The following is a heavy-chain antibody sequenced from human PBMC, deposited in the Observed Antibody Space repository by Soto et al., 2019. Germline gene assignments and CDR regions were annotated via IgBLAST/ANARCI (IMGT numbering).Heavy chain of an antibody. J-gene: IGHJ5*02. D-gene: IGHD6-13*01. CDR2: INAGNWNT. V-gene: IGHV1-3*01. Sequence: ASVKVSCKASGYTFSNFAMHWVRQAPGQRLEWMGWINAGNWNTKYSQKFQGQVTISADKSISTAYLQWSSLKASDTAMYYCARLMGQHLVETWFDPWGQGTLVTVSS. CDR1: GYTFSNFA. CDR3: ARLMGQHLVETWFDP.